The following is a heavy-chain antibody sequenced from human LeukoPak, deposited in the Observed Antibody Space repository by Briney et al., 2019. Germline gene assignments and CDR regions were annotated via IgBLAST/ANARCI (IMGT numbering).Heavy chain of an antibody. CDR2: ISYDGSNK. CDR1: GFTFSSYA. CDR3: ARDAYCSSTSCLYYYYMDV. V-gene: IGHV3-30*04. J-gene: IGHJ6*03. D-gene: IGHD2-2*01. Sequence: GGSLRLSCAASGFTFSSYAMHWVRQAPGKGLEWVAVISYDGSNKYYADSVKGRFTISRDNSKNTLYLQMNSLRAEDTAVYYCARDAYCSSTSCLYYYYMDVWGKGTTVTVSS.